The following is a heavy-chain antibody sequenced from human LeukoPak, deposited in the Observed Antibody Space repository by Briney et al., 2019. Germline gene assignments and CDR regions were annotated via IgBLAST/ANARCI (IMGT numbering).Heavy chain of an antibody. D-gene: IGHD3-16*01. CDR2: INPNSGGT. Sequence: ASVKVSCNASGYTFTGYYMHWVRQAPGQGLEWMGWINPNSGGTNYAQRFQGRVTMTRDTSISTAYMELSRLRSDDTAVYYCARDRSYDYVWGSYGFYYYGMDVWGQGTTVTVSS. CDR3: ARDRSYDYVWGSYGFYYYGMDV. CDR1: GYTFTGYY. V-gene: IGHV1-2*02. J-gene: IGHJ6*02.